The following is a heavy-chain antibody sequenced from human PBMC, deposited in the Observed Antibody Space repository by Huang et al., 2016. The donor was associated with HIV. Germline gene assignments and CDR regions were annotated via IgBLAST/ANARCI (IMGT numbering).Heavy chain of an antibody. V-gene: IGHV1-2*02. CDR3: ARGELDIVTSDPYYFDR. D-gene: IGHD1-26*01. CDR2: INPNSGAT. Sequence: QVQLVQSGAEVKRPGASVKVSCKASGYTITDYYMHWVRQAPGQGLGWMGWINPNSGATNFAQEFQGRVTLTTDSSLPTAYMELNSLRSDDTAVYYCARGELDIVTSDPYYFDRWGPGTLVTVSS. CDR1: GYTITDYY. J-gene: IGHJ4*02.